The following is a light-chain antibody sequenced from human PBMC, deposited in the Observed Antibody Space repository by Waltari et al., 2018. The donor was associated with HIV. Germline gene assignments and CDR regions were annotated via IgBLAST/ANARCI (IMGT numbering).Light chain of an antibody. Sequence: DLQMTQSPSSLSASAADRVDLSCWASQALGTSLAWYHQPPRRAPNLLVSSASRLHREVSSRFRGSGSGTNFTLTITSLQSEDFGTYVCQQYYNVPWSFGRGTHVEVK. J-gene: IGKJ4*02. CDR2: SAS. CDR1: QALGTS. CDR3: QQYYNVPWS. V-gene: IGKV1-NL1*01.